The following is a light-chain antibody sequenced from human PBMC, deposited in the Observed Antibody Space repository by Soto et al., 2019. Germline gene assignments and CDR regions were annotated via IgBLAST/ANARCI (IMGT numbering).Light chain of an antibody. Sequence: EIVLTQSPATLSLSPGERATLSCRASQSVDSNLAWYQQKPCQAPRLLIYDASNRATGIPARFSGSGSGTDFPLTISSLEPEGVAVYYCQQRSNWHPLTFGGGTKVEIK. CDR1: QSVDSN. CDR2: DAS. CDR3: QQRSNWHPLT. V-gene: IGKV3-11*01. J-gene: IGKJ4*01.